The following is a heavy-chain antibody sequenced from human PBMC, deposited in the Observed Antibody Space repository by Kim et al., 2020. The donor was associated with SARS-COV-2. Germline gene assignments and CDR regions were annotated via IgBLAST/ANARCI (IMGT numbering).Heavy chain of an antibody. D-gene: IGHD3-10*01. CDR2: INAGNGHT. J-gene: IGHJ4*02. V-gene: IGHV1-3*01. CDR1: GYTFTSYA. Sequence: ASVKVSCKASGYTFTSYALHWVRQAPGQSLEWMGWINAGNGHTKYSQKLEGRATITSDPSTTTAYMELSSLRSEDTAVYYCARDQGYTDYYGSGSYYPNGGPGTRVTVSS. CDR3: ARDQGYTDYYGSGSYYPN.